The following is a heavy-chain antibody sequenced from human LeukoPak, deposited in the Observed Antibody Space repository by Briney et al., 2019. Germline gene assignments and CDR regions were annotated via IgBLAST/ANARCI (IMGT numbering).Heavy chain of an antibody. V-gene: IGHV1-69*04. CDR2: IIPILNIA. Sequence: GASVKVSCKASGGTFSSYAINWVRQAPGQGLEWMGKIIPILNIAHYAQKFQGRVTITADKSTSTAYMDLSSLRSEDMAVYYCARAPGSGEINFDYWGQGTLVTVSS. CDR3: ARAPGSGEINFDY. J-gene: IGHJ4*02. D-gene: IGHD2-15*01. CDR1: GGTFSSYA.